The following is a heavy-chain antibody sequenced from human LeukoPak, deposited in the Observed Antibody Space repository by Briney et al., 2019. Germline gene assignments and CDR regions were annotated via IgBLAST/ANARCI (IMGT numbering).Heavy chain of an antibody. Sequence: GRSLRLSCAASGFTFSSYAMHWVRQAPGKGLEWVAVISYDGSNKYYADSVKGRFTISRDNSKNTLYLQMNSLRAEDTAVYYCARVPVLAGTDYYYGMDVWGKGTTVTVSS. V-gene: IGHV3-30*04. D-gene: IGHD6-19*01. CDR3: ARVPVLAGTDYYYGMDV. CDR2: ISYDGSNK. J-gene: IGHJ6*04. CDR1: GFTFSSYA.